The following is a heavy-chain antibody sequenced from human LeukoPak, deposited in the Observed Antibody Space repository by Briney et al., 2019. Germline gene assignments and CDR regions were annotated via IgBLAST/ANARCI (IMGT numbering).Heavy chain of an antibody. CDR1: GGSISSGDYY. D-gene: IGHD3-3*01. CDR3: ARGFLEWLPIDY. V-gene: IGHV4-30-4*08. J-gene: IGHJ4*02. CDR2: IYYSGST. Sequence: PSQTLSLTCTVSGGSISSGDYYWSWIRQPPGKGLEWIGYIYYSGSTYYNPSLKSRVTISVDTSKNQFSLKLSSVTAADTAVYYCARGFLEWLPIDYWGQGTLVTVSS.